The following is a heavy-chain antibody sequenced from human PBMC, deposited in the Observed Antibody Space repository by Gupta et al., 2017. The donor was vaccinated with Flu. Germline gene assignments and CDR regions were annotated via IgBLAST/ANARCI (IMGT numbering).Heavy chain of an antibody. Sequence: QVQLVESGGGVVQPGRSLRVSCSASGFTFSSYGMHWVRQAPGKGPEWVAVISYDGSKKYYADSVKGRFTISRDNSKNMLYLQMSSLRAEDTAVYYCAKGHSSGYYTMDKWGQGTLVTVHS. CDR3: AKGHSSGYYTMDK. CDR2: ISYDGSKK. CDR1: GFTFSSYG. D-gene: IGHD3-22*01. V-gene: IGHV3-30*18. J-gene: IGHJ4*02.